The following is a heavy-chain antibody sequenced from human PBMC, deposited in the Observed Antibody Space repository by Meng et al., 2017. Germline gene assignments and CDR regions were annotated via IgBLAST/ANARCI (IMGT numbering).Heavy chain of an antibody. D-gene: IGHD6-19*01. CDR1: GFTFSSYS. Sequence: GESLKISCAASGFTFSSYSMNWVRQAPGKGLEWVSSISSSSSYIYYADSVKGRFTISRDNAKNSLYLQMNSLRAEDTAVYYCARDGSPGYSSGWYDYWGRGTLVTVSS. CDR3: ARDGSPGYSSGWYDY. CDR2: ISSSSSYI. J-gene: IGHJ4*02. V-gene: IGHV3-21*01.